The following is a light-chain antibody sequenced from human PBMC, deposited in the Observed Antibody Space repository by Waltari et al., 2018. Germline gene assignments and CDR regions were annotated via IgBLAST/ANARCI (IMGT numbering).Light chain of an antibody. CDR1: ESLLLSDGKTY. J-gene: IGKJ1*01. CDR2: ELF. V-gene: IGKV2-29*02. Sequence: EIVMTQTPLSLSVTPGQPASISCKSSESLLLSDGKTYLYWFLQKPGQSPQLLICELFRRFSGVPDRFSGSGSGTDFTLTISRMEAEDVGIYYCMQGLHLPRTFGQGTKVEI. CDR3: MQGLHLPRT.